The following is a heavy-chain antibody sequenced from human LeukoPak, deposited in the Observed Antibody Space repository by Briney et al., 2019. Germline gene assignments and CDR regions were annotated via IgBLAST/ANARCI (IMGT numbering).Heavy chain of an antibody. CDR1: GGSISSGGDY. J-gene: IGHJ4*02. CDR2: IYYSGST. CDR3: AVVAATHDYFDY. D-gene: IGHD2-15*01. Sequence: PSETLSLTCTVSGGSISSGGDYWSWIRQHPGKGLEWIGYIYYSGSTYYNPSLKSRVTISVDTSKNQFSLKLSSVTAADTAVYYCAVVAATHDYFDYWGQGTLVTVSS. V-gene: IGHV4-31*03.